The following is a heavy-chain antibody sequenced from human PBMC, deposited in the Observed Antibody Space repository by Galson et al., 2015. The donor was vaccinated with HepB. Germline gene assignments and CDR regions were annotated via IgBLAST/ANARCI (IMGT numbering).Heavy chain of an antibody. CDR2: ISANSGKT. CDR1: GYSFTTNG. CDR3: ARDHRWYFDY. J-gene: IGHJ4*02. V-gene: IGHV1-18*04. Sequence: SVKVSCKASGYSFTTNGLRWVRQAPGQGLEWMGWISANSGKTNYAQKYQNRVTLTRDPATSTVHMELRSRRSDDTAVYYCARDHRWYFDYWGQGSLVTVSS. D-gene: IGHD2-15*01.